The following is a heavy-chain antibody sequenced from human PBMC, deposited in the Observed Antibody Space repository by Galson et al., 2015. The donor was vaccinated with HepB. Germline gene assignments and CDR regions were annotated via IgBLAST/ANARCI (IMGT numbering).Heavy chain of an antibody. Sequence: SVKVSCKASGYTFGGHYMYWVRQAPGQGLEWMGWINPNSGGTNYAQKFQGRVTMTRDTSISTAYMELSRLRSDDTAVYYCAREHYDFWSGYRTYWFDPWGQGTLVTVSS. V-gene: IGHV1-2*02. D-gene: IGHD3-3*01. J-gene: IGHJ5*02. CDR2: INPNSGGT. CDR3: AREHYDFWSGYRTYWFDP. CDR1: GYTFGGHY.